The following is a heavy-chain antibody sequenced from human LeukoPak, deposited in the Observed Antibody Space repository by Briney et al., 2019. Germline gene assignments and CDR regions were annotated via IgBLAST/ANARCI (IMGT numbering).Heavy chain of an antibody. J-gene: IGHJ4*02. D-gene: IGHD3-22*01. CDR2: ISSSSSTI. CDR1: GFTFSSYS. CDR3: ARADYYDSSGYIDY. V-gene: IGHV3-48*01. Sequence: GGSLRLSCAASGFTFSSYSMNWVRQAPGKGLEWVSYISSSSSTIYYADSVKGRFTISRDNAKNSLYLQMNSLRAEDTAVCYCARADYYDSSGYIDYWGQGTLVTVSS.